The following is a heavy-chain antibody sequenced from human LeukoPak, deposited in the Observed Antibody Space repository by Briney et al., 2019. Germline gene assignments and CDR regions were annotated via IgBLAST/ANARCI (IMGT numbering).Heavy chain of an antibody. CDR3: ARVRPDRWIQLWSYYYYYGMDV. CDR1: GFTFSSYE. J-gene: IGHJ6*02. V-gene: IGHV3-48*03. Sequence: GGSLRLSCAASGFTFSSYEMNWVRQAPGKGLEWVSYISSSGSTIYYADSVKGRFTISRDNAKNSLYLQMNSLRAEDTAVYYCARVRPDRWIQLWSYYYYYGMDVWGQGTTVTVSS. CDR2: ISSSGSTI. D-gene: IGHD5-18*01.